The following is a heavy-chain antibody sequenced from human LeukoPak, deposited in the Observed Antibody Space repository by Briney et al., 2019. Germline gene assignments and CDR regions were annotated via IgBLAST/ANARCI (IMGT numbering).Heavy chain of an antibody. Sequence: GGSLRLSCAASGFTFSSYAMSWVRQAPGKGLEWVSTISTAGYSTYYADSVKDRFTISRDNSENTLYLQMNSLRPEDTAMYYCAKDATGYSSGGGYFDYWGQGALVTVSS. CDR1: GFTFSSYA. CDR3: AKDATGYSSGGGYFDY. J-gene: IGHJ4*02. D-gene: IGHD6-19*01. V-gene: IGHV3-23*01. CDR2: ISTAGYST.